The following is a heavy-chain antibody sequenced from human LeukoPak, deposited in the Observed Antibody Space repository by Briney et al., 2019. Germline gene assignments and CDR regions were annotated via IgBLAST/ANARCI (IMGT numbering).Heavy chain of an antibody. CDR2: ISSSSSYI. D-gene: IGHD6-13*01. CDR3: AKEGYSSSWYSGSYFDY. J-gene: IGHJ4*02. Sequence: PGGSLRLSCAASGFTVSSNYMNWVRQAPGKGLEWVSSISSSSSYIYYADSVKGRFTISRDNAKNSLYLQMNSLRAEDTAVYYCAKEGYSSSWYSGSYFDYWGQGTLVTVSS. CDR1: GFTVSSNY. V-gene: IGHV3-21*01.